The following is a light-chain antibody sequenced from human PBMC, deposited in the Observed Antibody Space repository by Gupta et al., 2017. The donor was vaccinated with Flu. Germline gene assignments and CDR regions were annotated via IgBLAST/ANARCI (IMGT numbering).Light chain of an antibody. Sequence: QSALTQPPSVSGSPGQSVTISCTGTSSDIGSYNRVSWYHQPPGTAPKLMIYEVSNRPSGVPNRFSGSKSGNTASLTISGLQAEDVADYYCSSYTSSSTYVFGTGTKVTVL. V-gene: IGLV2-18*02. J-gene: IGLJ1*01. CDR1: SSDIGSYNR. CDR2: EVS. CDR3: SSYTSSSTYV.